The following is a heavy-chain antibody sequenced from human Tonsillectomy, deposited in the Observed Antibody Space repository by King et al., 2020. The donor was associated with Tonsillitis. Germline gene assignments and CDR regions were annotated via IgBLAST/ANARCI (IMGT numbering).Heavy chain of an antibody. CDR2: IHTNTGKP. CDR1: GYSFTTYA. Sequence: VQLVESGSELKKPGASVKVSCKTSGYSFTTYAMNWVRQAPGQGLEWMGWIHTNTGKPTYAQGCTGRFVFSLDSSISTSYLQISSLKGEDTAVYYCARSPYGASYYFDYWGQGTLVTVSS. V-gene: IGHV7-4-1*02. D-gene: IGHD4/OR15-4a*01. CDR3: ARSPYGASYYFDY. J-gene: IGHJ4*02.